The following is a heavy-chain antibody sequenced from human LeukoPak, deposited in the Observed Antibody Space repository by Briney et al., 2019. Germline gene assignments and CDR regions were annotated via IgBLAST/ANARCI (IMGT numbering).Heavy chain of an antibody. V-gene: IGHV1-69*13. D-gene: IGHD2-2*01. CDR2: IIPIFGTA. J-gene: IGHJ4*02. Sequence: GASVKVSCKASGYTFTSYGISWVRQAPGQGLEWMGWIIPIFGTANYTQKFQGRVTITADESTSTAYMELSSLRSEDTAVYYCARDGAGPGCSSTSCYGSKSLDYWGQGTLVTVSS. CDR3: ARDGAGPGCSSTSCYGSKSLDY. CDR1: GYTFTSYG.